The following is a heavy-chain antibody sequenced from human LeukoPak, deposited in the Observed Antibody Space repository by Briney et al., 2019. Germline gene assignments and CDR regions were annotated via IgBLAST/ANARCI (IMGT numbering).Heavy chain of an antibody. CDR2: IYYSGST. J-gene: IGHJ4*02. CDR1: GGSISSGDYY. Sequence: PSQTLSLTCTVSGGSISSGDYYWSWIRQPPGKGLEWIGYIYYSGSTYYNPSFKSRVTISVDTSKNQFSLKLSSVTAADTAVYYCARVPRGYSYGLLDYWGQGTLVTVSS. CDR3: ARVPRGYSYGLLDY. V-gene: IGHV4-30-4*08. D-gene: IGHD5-18*01.